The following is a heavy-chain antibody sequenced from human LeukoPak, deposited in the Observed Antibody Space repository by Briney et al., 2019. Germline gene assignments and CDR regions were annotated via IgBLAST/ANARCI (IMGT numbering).Heavy chain of an antibody. CDR3: AVGYCSSTSCYRPMLFDP. CDR2: IIPIFGTA. D-gene: IGHD2-2*01. V-gene: IGHV1-69*13. J-gene: IGHJ5*02. CDR1: GYTFNSYG. Sequence: GASVKVSCKASGYTFNSYGLNWVRQAPGQGLEWMGGIIPIFGTANYAQKFQGRVTITADESTSTAYMELSSLRSEDTAVYYCAVGYCSSTSCYRPMLFDPWGQGTLVTVSS.